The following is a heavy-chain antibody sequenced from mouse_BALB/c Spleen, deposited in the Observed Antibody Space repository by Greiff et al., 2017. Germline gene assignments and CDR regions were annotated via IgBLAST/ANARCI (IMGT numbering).Heavy chain of an antibody. J-gene: IGHJ3*01. V-gene: IGHV2-6-7*01. Sequence: QVQLMESGPGLVAPSQSLSITCTVSGFSLTGYGVNWVRQPPGKGLEWLGMIWGDGSTDYNSALKSRLSISKDNSKSQVFLKMNSLQTDDTARYYCARDGYDGYSLFAYWGQGTLVTVSA. D-gene: IGHD2-3*01. CDR1: GFSLTGYG. CDR3: ARDGYDGYSLFAY. CDR2: IWGDGST.